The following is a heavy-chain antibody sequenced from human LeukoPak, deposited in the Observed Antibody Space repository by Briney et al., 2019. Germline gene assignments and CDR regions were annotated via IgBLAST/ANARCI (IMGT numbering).Heavy chain of an antibody. V-gene: IGHV4-4*07. CDR1: GGSISSYY. Sequence: SETLSLTCTVSGGSISSYYWSWIRQPAGKGLEWIGRIYTSGSTNYNPSLKSRVTISVDKSKNQFSLKLSPGTAAAPAVYYWSRGGHDYGFFPWGQGTLVTVSS. CDR3: SRGGHDYGFFP. CDR2: IYTSGST. J-gene: IGHJ5*02. D-gene: IGHD4-17*01.